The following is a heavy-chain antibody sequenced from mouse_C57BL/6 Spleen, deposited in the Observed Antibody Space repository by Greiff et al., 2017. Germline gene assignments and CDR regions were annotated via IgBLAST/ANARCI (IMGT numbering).Heavy chain of an antibody. CDR3: AREDDYDGGAY. J-gene: IGHJ3*01. CDR2: IDPSDSET. Sequence: VQLQQPGAELVRPGSSVKLSCKASGYTFTSYWMHWVKQRPIQGLEWIGNIDPSDSETHYNQKFKDKATLTVDKYSSTAYMQLSSLTSEDSAVYYCAREDDYDGGAYWGQGTLVTVSA. D-gene: IGHD2-4*01. V-gene: IGHV1-52*01. CDR1: GYTFTSYW.